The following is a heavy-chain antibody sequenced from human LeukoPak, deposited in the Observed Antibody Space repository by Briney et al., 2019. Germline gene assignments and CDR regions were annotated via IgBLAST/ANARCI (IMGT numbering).Heavy chain of an antibody. CDR2: INPDGTST. V-gene: IGHV3-74*01. CDR1: GSTFSRYW. Sequence: GGSLRLSCAASGSTFSRYWMHWVRRAPGKGLVWVSRINPDGTSTSYADSVKGRFTISRDNAKNTLYLQMNSLRPEDTAVYYCARARDFDFWGQGTLVTVSS. J-gene: IGHJ4*02. CDR3: ARARDFDF.